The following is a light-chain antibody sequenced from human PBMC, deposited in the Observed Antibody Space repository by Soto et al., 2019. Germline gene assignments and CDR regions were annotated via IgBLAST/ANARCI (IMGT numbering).Light chain of an antibody. Sequence: ETVLTQSPGTLSLSPGERATLFCRASQSVSNNYLAWYQQKPGQAPRLLIYGASRRATGIPDRFSGSGSGKDFSLTISRLEPEDSAVYYCQQHGTSPPSWTFGQGTKVEIK. V-gene: IGKV3-20*01. J-gene: IGKJ1*01. CDR3: QQHGTSPPSWT. CDR1: QSVSNNY. CDR2: GAS.